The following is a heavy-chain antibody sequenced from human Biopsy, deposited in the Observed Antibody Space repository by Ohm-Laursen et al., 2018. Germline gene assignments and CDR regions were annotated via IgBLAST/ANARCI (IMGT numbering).Heavy chain of an antibody. CDR3: ARRGSGGRSFDH. Sequence: SDTLSLTCCVSGGSISSFYWPWIRQPPGKGPEWIGDISDSGSTNYKPSLKSRVIISVDTSKNQFSLNLSSGTAADTAVYYCARRGSGGRSFDHWGQGTLVTVSS. CDR1: GGSISSFY. CDR2: ISDSGST. V-gene: IGHV4-59*08. J-gene: IGHJ4*02. D-gene: IGHD2-15*01.